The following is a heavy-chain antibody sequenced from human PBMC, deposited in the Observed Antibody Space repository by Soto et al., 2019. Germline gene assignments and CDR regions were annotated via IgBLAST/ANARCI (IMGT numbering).Heavy chain of an antibody. CDR2: IYWDDDK. CDR3: AHSDIWSGPHDAFAI. CDR1: GFSLSISGVA. V-gene: IGHV2-5*02. D-gene: IGHD3-3*01. Sequence: QITLKESGPTLVKPTQTLTLTCTFSGFSLSISGVAVGWIRQPPGKALEWLALIYWDDDKRYSPSLKSRLTIXXDXYXXQVVPTMTTMDPVDTATYYCAHSDIWSGPHDAFAIWGQGTMVTVSS. J-gene: IGHJ3*02.